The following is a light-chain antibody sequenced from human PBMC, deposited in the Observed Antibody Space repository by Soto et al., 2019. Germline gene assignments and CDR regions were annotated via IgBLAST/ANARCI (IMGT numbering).Light chain of an antibody. V-gene: IGKV3-20*01. CDR1: QTVNRNY. CDR2: GVS. Sequence: EIVLTQSPGILALSLGDGATLSCRASQTVNRNYLAWYLQKPGQPPRLLISGVSNRAPGVPDRFSGGGSGTDFTLTIARLEADDFGTYYSQQYTDSRTFGQGTRVEVK. CDR3: QQYTDSRT. J-gene: IGKJ1*01.